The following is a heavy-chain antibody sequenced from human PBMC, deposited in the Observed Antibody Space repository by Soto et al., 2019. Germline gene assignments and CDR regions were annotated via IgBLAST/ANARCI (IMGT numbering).Heavy chain of an antibody. CDR2: IYYSGST. Sequence: PSETLSLTCTVSGGSISSYYWSWIRQPPGKGLEWIGYIYYSGSTNYNPSLKSRVTISVDTSKNQFSLKLSSVTAADTAVYYCARDLPQPGAFDIWGQGTSVTVSS. CDR3: ARDLPQPGAFDI. D-gene: IGHD2-2*01. J-gene: IGHJ3*02. V-gene: IGHV4-59*01. CDR1: GGSISSYY.